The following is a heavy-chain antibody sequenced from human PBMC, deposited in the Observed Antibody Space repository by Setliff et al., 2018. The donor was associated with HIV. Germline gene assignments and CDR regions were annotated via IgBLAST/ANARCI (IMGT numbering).Heavy chain of an antibody. D-gene: IGHD2-15*01. J-gene: IGHJ3*02. Sequence: GGSLRLSCAASGFSWMHWVRQAPGKGLVWVSRINTDGRSTDYADSVKGRFTISRDNAKHTVFLQMNSLRAEDTAVYYCARRRGYCSGGECPGKSFDIWGQGTMVTVSS. CDR1: GFSW. CDR3: ARRRGYCSGGECPGKSFDI. V-gene: IGHV3-74*01. CDR2: INTDGRST.